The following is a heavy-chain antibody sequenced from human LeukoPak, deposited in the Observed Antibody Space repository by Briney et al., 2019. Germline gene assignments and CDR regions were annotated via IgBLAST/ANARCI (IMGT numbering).Heavy chain of an antibody. D-gene: IGHD5-18*01. J-gene: IGHJ6*02. CDR2: IYYSGST. CDR3: ARMWIQLFHYYGMDV. V-gene: IGHV4-31*03. CDR1: GGSISSGGYY. Sequence: SETLSLTCTVSGGSISSGGYYWSWIRQHPGKGLEWIGYIYYSGSTYYNPSLKSRVTISVDTSKNQFSLKLSSVTAADTAVYYCARMWIQLFHYYGMDVWGQGTTVTVSS.